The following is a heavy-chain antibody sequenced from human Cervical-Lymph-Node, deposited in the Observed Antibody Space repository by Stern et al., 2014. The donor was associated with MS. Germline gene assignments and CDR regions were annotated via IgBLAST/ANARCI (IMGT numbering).Heavy chain of an antibody. V-gene: IGHV4-59*08. J-gene: IGHJ4*02. CDR3: ARHGPPRRRDDSNHPNFDY. D-gene: IGHD5-24*01. CDR2: LYYSGNT. Sequence: VQLVQSGPGLVKPSETLSLTCTVSGGSISSNYWSWIRQPPGKGLEWIGYLYYSGNTNYNPSLKSRVPPSEDPSKNQFSLGRSSVTAADTAVYYCARHGPPRRRDDSNHPNFDYWGPGTLVAVSS. CDR1: GGSISSNY.